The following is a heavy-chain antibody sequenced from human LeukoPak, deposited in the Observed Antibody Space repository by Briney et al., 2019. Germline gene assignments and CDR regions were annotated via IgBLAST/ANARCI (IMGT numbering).Heavy chain of an antibody. V-gene: IGHV3-30*18. CDR1: GFTFSSYG. J-gene: IGHJ6*02. CDR2: ISYDGSNK. D-gene: IGHD6-13*01. CDR3: AKDLRAAGPGGYYYYGMDV. Sequence: GGSLRLSCAASGFTFSSYGMHWVRQAPGKGLEWVAVISYDGSNKYYADSVKGRFTISRDNPKNTLYLQMNSLRAEDAAVYYCAKDLRAAGPGGYYYYGMDVWGQGTTVTVSS.